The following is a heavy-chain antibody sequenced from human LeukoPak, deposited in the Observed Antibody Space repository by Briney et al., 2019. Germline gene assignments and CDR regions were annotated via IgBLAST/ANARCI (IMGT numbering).Heavy chain of an antibody. Sequence: GASVKVSCKASGYTFTNYDINWVRQAPGQGLEWMGWISAYNGNTNYAQKLQGRVTMTTDTSTSTAYMELRSLRSDDTAVYYCARDQFSTEDYWGQGTLVTVSS. CDR3: ARDQFSTEDY. D-gene: IGHD2/OR15-2a*01. CDR2: ISAYNGNT. V-gene: IGHV1-18*01. J-gene: IGHJ4*02. CDR1: GYTFTNYD.